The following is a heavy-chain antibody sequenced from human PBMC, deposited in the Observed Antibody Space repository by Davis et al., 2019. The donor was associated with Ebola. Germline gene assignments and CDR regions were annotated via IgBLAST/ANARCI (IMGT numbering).Heavy chain of an antibody. D-gene: IGHD4-17*01. V-gene: IGHV4-39*07. J-gene: IGHJ4*02. CDR1: GGSISSSSYY. CDR2: IYYSGST. CDR3: ARATTVTTYGNLFDY. Sequence: SETLSLTCTVSGGSISSSSYYWGWIRQPPGKGLEWIGSIYYSGSTYYNPSLKSRVTISVDTSKNQFSLKLSSVTAADTAVYYCARATTVTTYGNLFDYWGQGTLVTVSS.